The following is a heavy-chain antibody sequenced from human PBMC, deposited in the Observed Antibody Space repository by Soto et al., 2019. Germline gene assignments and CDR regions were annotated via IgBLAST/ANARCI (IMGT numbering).Heavy chain of an antibody. CDR2: LSPDGTTT. Sequence: GGSLRLSCAASGFTFTTWMHWVRPAPGKGLEWVSRLSPDGTTTIYTDSVKGRFTISRDNAKNTLYLQMNSLRAEDTAVYFCARGGGNRHDYWGQGTLVTVSS. CDR3: ARGGGNRHDY. D-gene: IGHD2-15*01. V-gene: IGHV3-74*01. J-gene: IGHJ4*02. CDR1: GFTFTTW.